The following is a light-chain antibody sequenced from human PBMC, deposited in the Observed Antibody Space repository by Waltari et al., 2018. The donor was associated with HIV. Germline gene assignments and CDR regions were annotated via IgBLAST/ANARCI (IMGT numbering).Light chain of an antibody. V-gene: IGLV3-1*01. CDR2: QDD. J-gene: IGLJ2*01. CDR1: ELGDKY. Sequence: SYEVTQPPSVAVSPGQTASITCSGYELGDKYTCWYQQKPGQSPLLVIYQDDKRPSGLPGRFPASSSGHTATLTIRGTLPMDEADYYCQAWGSTTSGVFGRGTKLTVL. CDR3: QAWGSTTSGV.